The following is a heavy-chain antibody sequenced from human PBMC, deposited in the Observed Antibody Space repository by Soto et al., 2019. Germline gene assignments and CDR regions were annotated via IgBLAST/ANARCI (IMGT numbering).Heavy chain of an antibody. Sequence: SETLSLTCAVSGGSLSSSAYSWSWIRQPPGKGLEWIGFIYQSGSTYYNPSLKSRVTMSLDRPKNQFSLKLSSVTAADTAVYYCARELLFYDSDGFSWDDDFDIWGQGTMATVSS. J-gene: IGHJ3*02. V-gene: IGHV4-30-2*01. D-gene: IGHD3-22*01. CDR1: GGSLSSSAYS. CDR3: ARELLFYDSDGFSWDDDFDI. CDR2: IYQSGST.